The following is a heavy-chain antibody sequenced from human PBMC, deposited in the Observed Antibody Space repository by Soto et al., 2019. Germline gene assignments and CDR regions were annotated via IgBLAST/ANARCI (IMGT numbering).Heavy chain of an antibody. CDR1: GGSISSAAYY. Sequence: QVQLQESGPGLVKPSQTLSLTCTVSGGSISSAAYYWSWIRQHPGKGLEWIGYISHSGSTYYTPSVKSRVIISAATSKNQFSVNLTSVTAADTAVDYCAREYTYGSNFFDCWGQGALVTVSS. V-gene: IGHV4-31*03. CDR3: AREYTYGSNFFDC. D-gene: IGHD5-18*01. CDR2: ISHSGST. J-gene: IGHJ4*02.